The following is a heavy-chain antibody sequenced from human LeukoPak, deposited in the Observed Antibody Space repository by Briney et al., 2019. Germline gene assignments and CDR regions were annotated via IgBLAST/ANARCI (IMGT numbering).Heavy chain of an antibody. V-gene: IGHV4-30-4*08. CDR2: IYYSGRT. J-gene: IGHJ1*01. CDR3: ARMGFSYGSIF. CDR1: GFTFSDYY. D-gene: IGHD5-18*01. Sequence: LRLSCAASGFTFSDYYMSWIRQPPHKGLEWIGYIYYSGRTYYDPSLKSRVSISMDKSKNEFSLNMNSVTAADTAVYYCARMGFSYGSIFWGQGTLVTVSS.